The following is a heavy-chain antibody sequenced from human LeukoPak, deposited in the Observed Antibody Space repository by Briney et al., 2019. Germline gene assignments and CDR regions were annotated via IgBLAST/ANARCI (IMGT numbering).Heavy chain of an antibody. J-gene: IGHJ4*02. CDR1: GGSISSYY. V-gene: IGHV4-59*01. CDR3: ARVGSSGYYFDY. D-gene: IGHD3-22*01. Sequence: KTSETLSLTCTVSGGSISSYYWSWIRQPPGKGLEWIGYIYYSGSTNNNPSLKSRVTISVDTSKNQFPLKLSSVTAADTAVYYCARVGSSGYYFDYWGQGTLVTVSS. CDR2: IYYSGST.